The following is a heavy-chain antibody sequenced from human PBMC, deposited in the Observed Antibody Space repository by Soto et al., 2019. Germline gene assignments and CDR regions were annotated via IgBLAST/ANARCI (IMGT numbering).Heavy chain of an antibody. Sequence: QVQLVQSGTEVKKPGASVKVSCKASGYTFNSYDINWVRQATGQGLEWMGWMNTNSGNTGNAEKFQGRLTMTGDTSIRTDYMELSSLTSGDPAAYSCARTHGDFGYWGRGTLVTVSS. CDR3: ARTHGDFGY. J-gene: IGHJ4*02. D-gene: IGHD4-17*01. CDR2: MNTNSGNT. V-gene: IGHV1-8*01. CDR1: GYTFNSYD.